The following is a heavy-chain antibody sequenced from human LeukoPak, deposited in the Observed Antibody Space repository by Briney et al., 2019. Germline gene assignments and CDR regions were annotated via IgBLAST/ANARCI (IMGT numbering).Heavy chain of an antibody. V-gene: IGHV3-7*01. CDR3: ARWRGAQSEFEY. Sequence: GGSLRLSCTASGFTFSTYWMSSVRQAPGKGLECVASIKQDGSEKEYVDSVKGRFTISRDNAKNSLYLQMISLRAEDTAVYYCARWRGAQSEFEYWGQGTLVTVSS. CDR1: GFTFSTYW. J-gene: IGHJ4*02. D-gene: IGHD3-3*01. CDR2: IKQDGSEK.